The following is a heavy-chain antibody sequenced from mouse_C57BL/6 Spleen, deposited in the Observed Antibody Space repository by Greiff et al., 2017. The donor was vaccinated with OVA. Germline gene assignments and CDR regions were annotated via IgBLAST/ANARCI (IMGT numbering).Heavy chain of an antibody. CDR1: GFTFSSYA. V-gene: IGHV5-4*01. Sequence: EVQGVESGGGLVKPGGSLKLSCAASGFTFSSYAMSWVRQTPEKRLEWVATISDGGSYTYYPDNVKGRFTISRDNAKNNLYLQMSHLKSEDTAMYYGARDWDYWGQGTTLTVSS. J-gene: IGHJ2*01. CDR2: ISDGGSYT. CDR3: ARDWDY.